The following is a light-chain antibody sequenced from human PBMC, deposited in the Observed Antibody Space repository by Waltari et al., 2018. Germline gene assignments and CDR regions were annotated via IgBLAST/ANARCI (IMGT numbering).Light chain of an antibody. CDR2: AAS. CDR3: QQSYSTLLLT. CDR1: QSISSY. J-gene: IGKJ4*01. V-gene: IGKV1-39*01. Sequence: DIQMTQSPSSLSASVGDRVTITCRASQSISSYLNWYQQKPGKAPKLLIYAASSLQRGVPSRFSGSGSGTDFTLPISSLQPEDFATYYCQQSYSTLLLTFGGGTKVEIK.